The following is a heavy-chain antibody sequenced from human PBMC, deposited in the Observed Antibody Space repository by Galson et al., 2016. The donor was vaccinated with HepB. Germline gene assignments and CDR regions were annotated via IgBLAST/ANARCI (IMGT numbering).Heavy chain of an antibody. Sequence: VKVSCKASGYTFTSYGISWVRQAPGQGLEWMGWIRAYNENTNYAQKFQAIVTMTTDTSTNTAYMERRSLRSEDTAVYYCAGGLTSSWVNWFAPWGQGTLVTVSS. CDR2: IRAYNENT. V-gene: IGHV1-18*01. CDR3: AGGLTSSWVNWFAP. D-gene: IGHD2-2*01. CDR1: GYTFTSYG. J-gene: IGHJ5*02.